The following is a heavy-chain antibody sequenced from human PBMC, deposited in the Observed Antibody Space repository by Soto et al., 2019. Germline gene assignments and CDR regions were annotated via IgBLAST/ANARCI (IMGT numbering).Heavy chain of an antibody. CDR2: IYHSGST. CDR3: ARMGYYDSSGYYGIGVDY. J-gene: IGHJ4*02. Sequence: SETLSLTCAVSGGSISSGGYSWSWIRQPPGKGLEWIGYIYHSGSTYYNPSLKSRVTISVDRSKNQFSLKLSSVTAADTAVYYCARMGYYDSSGYYGIGVDYWGQ. D-gene: IGHD3-22*01. V-gene: IGHV4-30-2*01. CDR1: GGSISSGGYS.